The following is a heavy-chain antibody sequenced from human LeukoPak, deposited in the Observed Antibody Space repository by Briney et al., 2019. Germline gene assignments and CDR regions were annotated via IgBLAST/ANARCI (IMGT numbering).Heavy chain of an antibody. V-gene: IGHV3-30*02. CDR2: IRYDGSNK. D-gene: IGHD3-10*01. CDR1: GFTFSSYG. CDR3: AKAEPRFGELLAVDD. J-gene: IGHJ4*02. Sequence: PGGSLRLSCAASGFTFSSYGMHWVRQAPGKGLEWVAFIRYDGSNKYYADSVKGRFTISRDNSKNTLYLQMNSLRAEDTAVYYFAKAEPRFGELLAVDDWGQGTLVTVPS.